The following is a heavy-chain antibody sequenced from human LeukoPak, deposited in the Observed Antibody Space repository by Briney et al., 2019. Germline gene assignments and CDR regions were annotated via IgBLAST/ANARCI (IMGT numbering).Heavy chain of an antibody. CDR3: AASPDYYDSSGYSYYFDY. D-gene: IGHD3-22*01. Sequence: SVKVSCKASGFTFTSSAAQWVRQARGQRLEWIGWLVVGSGNTNYAQKVQERVTITRDMSTSTAYMELSSLRSEDTAVYCCAASPDYYDSSGYSYYFDYWGQGTLVTVSS. V-gene: IGHV1-58*01. CDR2: LVVGSGNT. CDR1: GFTFTSSA. J-gene: IGHJ4*02.